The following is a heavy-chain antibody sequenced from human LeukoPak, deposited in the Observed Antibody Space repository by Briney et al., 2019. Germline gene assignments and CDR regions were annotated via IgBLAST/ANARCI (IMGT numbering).Heavy chain of an antibody. CDR1: GFTFSSYS. V-gene: IGHV3-33*08. D-gene: IGHD7-27*01. CDR2: IWYDGSNK. CDR3: ATTGY. J-gene: IGHJ4*02. Sequence: GGSLRPSCAASGFTFSSYSMNWVRQAPGKGLEWVAVIWYDGSNKYYAESVKGRFTISRDNSKNTLYLQMNSLRAEDTAVYYCATTGYWGQGTLVTVSS.